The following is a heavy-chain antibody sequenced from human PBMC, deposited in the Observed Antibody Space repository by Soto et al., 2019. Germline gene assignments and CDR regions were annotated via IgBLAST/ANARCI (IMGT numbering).Heavy chain of an antibody. V-gene: IGHV4-34*01. J-gene: IGHJ4*02. D-gene: IGHD2-21*01. CDR3: ASAYCGGDCRTGFDY. Sequence: SETLSLTCAVYGVSFSGYYWSWIRQPPGKGLEWIGEINHSGSTNYNPSLKSRVTISVDTSKNQFSLKLSSVTAADTAVYYCASAYCGGDCRTGFDYWGQGTLVTVSS. CDR1: GVSFSGYY. CDR2: INHSGST.